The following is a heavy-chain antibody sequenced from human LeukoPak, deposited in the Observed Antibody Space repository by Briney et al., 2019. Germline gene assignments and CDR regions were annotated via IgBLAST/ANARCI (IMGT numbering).Heavy chain of an antibody. CDR1: GGSFSGYY. V-gene: IGHV4-34*01. D-gene: IGHD2-15*01. CDR2: INHSGST. Sequence: SETLSLTCAVYGGSFSGYYWSWIRQPPGKGLEWIGEINHSGSTNYNPSLKSRVTISVDTSKNQFSLKLSSVTAADTAVYYCARFSLGYCSGGSCYGTHPFDYWGQGTLVTVSS. J-gene: IGHJ4*02. CDR3: ARFSLGYCSGGSCYGTHPFDY.